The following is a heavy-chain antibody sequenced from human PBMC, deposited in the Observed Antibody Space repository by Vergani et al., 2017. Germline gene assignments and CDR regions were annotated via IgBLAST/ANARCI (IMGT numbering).Heavy chain of an antibody. V-gene: IGHV3-33*01. CDR2: TWYEGNNN. J-gene: IGHJ4*02. D-gene: IGHD5-24*01. Sequence: QVQLVESGGGVVQPGTSLRLSCTPSSFKLGDYGMHWVRQAPGRGLEWVSMTWYEGNNNYYADSVKGRFTISKDISKNTLYLQMNSHRGDDTAVYYCARETRDTPSSLDYWGQGTLVTVSS. CDR3: ARETRDTPSSLDY. CDR1: SFKLGDYG.